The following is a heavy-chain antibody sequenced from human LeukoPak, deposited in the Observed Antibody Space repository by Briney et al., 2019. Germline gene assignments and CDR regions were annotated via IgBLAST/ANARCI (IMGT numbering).Heavy chain of an antibody. V-gene: IGHV3-21*04. CDR2: ISSSSSYI. CDR1: GFTFSSYS. J-gene: IGHJ5*02. Sequence: PGGSLRLSCAASGFTFSSYSMNWVRQAPGKGLEWVSSISSSSSYIYYADSVKGRFTISRDNAKNSLYLQMNSLRAADTAVYYCAREGPYDFWSGYYANWFDPWGQGTLVTVSS. D-gene: IGHD3-3*01. CDR3: AREGPYDFWSGYYANWFDP.